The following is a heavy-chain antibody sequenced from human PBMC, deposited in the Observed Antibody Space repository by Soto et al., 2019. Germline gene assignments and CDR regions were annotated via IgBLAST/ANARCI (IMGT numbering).Heavy chain of an antibody. CDR1: GFTFSSYG. Sequence: GGSLRLSCAASGFTFSSYGMHWVRQAPGKGLEWVAVISYDGSNKYYADSVKGRFTISRDNSKNTLYLQMNSLRAEDTAVYYCAKDSSGWYRFFDYWGQGTLVTVSS. D-gene: IGHD6-19*01. CDR2: ISYDGSNK. V-gene: IGHV3-30*18. CDR3: AKDSSGWYRFFDY. J-gene: IGHJ4*02.